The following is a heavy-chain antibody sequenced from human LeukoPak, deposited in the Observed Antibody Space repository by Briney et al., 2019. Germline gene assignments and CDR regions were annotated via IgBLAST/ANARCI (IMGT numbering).Heavy chain of an antibody. Sequence: GGSLRLSCAASGFTFSSYAMSWVRQAPGKGLEWVSAISGSGGSIYYADSVKGRFTISRDNSKNTLYLQMNSLRAEDTAVYYCAKSITAAGTADYWGQGTLVTVSS. CDR2: ISGSGGSI. CDR1: GFTFSSYA. J-gene: IGHJ4*02. V-gene: IGHV3-23*01. CDR3: AKSITAAGTADY. D-gene: IGHD6-13*01.